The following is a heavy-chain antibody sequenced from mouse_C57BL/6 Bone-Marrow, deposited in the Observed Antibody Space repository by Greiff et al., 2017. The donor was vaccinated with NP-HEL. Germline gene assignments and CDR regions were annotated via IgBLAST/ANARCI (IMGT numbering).Heavy chain of an antibody. J-gene: IGHJ3*01. D-gene: IGHD2-4*01. V-gene: IGHV1-74*01. CDR3: AINPTFYYDYDWFAY. CDR1: GYTFTSYW. Sequence: VQLQQPGAELVKPGASVKVSCKASGYTFTSYWMHWVKQRPGQGLEWIGRIHPSDSDTNYNQKFKGKATLTVDKSSSTAYMQLSSLTSEDSAVYYCAINPTFYYDYDWFAYWGQGTLVTVSA. CDR2: IHPSDSDT.